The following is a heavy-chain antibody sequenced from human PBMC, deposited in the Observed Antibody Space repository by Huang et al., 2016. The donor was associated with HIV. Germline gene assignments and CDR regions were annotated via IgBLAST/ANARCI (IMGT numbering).Heavy chain of an antibody. CDR1: GVPISTGGFY. CDR3: ARAPYDSRGYYW. D-gene: IGHD3-22*01. V-gene: IGHV4-30-4*01. CDR2: VYYTGST. Sequence: QVRLQESGPGLVKPSQTLALTCTGSGVPISTGGFYWTWIRQPPGKGLEWIGYVYYTGSTHYHPSLKSRVTISVDMSKNQFYLQVSSLTAADTAMYYCARAPYDSRGYYWWGQGTLVTVSS. J-gene: IGHJ4*02.